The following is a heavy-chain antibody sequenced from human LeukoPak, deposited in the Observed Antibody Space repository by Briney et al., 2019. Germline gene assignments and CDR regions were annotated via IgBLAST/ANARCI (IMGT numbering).Heavy chain of an antibody. Sequence: PGGSLRLSCAASGFTFSSYAMSWVRQAPGKGLEWVSAISGSGGSTYYADSVKGRFTISRDNSKNTLYLQMNSLRAEDTAVYYCARETVAYDSSGYYPLHYWGQGTLVTVSS. J-gene: IGHJ4*02. CDR2: ISGSGGST. V-gene: IGHV3-23*01. CDR1: GFTFSSYA. D-gene: IGHD3-22*01. CDR3: ARETVAYDSSGYYPLHY.